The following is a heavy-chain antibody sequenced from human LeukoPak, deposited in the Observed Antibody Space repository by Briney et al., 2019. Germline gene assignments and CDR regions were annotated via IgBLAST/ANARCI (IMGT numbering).Heavy chain of an antibody. CDR3: ARDANTAMANFDY. Sequence: GGSLRLSCAASGFTFSSYEMNWIRQAPAKGLEWASYISSSGSTIYYADSVKGRFTISRDNAKNSLYLQMNSLRAEDTAVYYCARDANTAMANFDYWGQGTLVTVSS. V-gene: IGHV3-48*03. CDR2: ISSSGSTI. D-gene: IGHD5-18*01. J-gene: IGHJ4*02. CDR1: GFTFSSYE.